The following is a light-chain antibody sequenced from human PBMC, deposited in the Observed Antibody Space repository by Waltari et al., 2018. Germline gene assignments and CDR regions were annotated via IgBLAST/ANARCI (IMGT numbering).Light chain of an antibody. J-gene: IGLJ2*01. CDR3: QSYDNSLSGVV. V-gene: IGLV1-40*01. CDR1: SSNIGAGYD. Sequence: QSVLTQPSSVSGAPGQRVTISCTGSSSNIGAGYDVHWYQQLPGTAPKLLIHDHTNGTSGLPDRFCGSKSATSASLAITGRQSEDEADYYCQSYDNSLSGVVFGGGTKLTVL. CDR2: DHT.